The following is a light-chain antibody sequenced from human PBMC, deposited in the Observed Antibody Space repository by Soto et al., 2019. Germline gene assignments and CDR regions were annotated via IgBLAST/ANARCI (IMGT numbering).Light chain of an antibody. CDR3: QQYGSSPLT. CDR2: GAS. CDR1: QSVSNK. Sequence: EIVMTQSPATLSVSPGERATLSCRASQSVSNKLAWYQQKPGQAPRLLIYGASSRATGIPDRFSGSGSGTDFTLTIGRLEPEDFAVYYCQQYGSSPLTFGGGTKVDIK. V-gene: IGKV3-20*01. J-gene: IGKJ4*01.